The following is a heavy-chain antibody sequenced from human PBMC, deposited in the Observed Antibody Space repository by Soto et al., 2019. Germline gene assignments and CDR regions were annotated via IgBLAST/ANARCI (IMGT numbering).Heavy chain of an antibody. D-gene: IGHD4-17*01. J-gene: IGHJ6*02. V-gene: IGHV3-23*01. CDR3: AKILSTVTTYYYGMAV. Sequence: LRLSCAASGFSFSTYPMVWVRQAPGKRLEAVSSISGSGGKTYYKDSVKGRFTISRDNSKNTVDLQMNSLRPEDTAVYYCAKILSTVTTYYYGMAVWGQGTTVTVSS. CDR1: GFSFSTYP. CDR2: ISGSGGKT.